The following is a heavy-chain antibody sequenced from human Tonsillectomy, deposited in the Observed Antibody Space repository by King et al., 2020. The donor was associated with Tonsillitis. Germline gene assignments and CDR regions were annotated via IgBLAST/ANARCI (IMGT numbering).Heavy chain of an antibody. CDR2: IGAADDT. D-gene: IGHD2-15*01. Sequence: QLVQSGGGLVQPGGSLRLSCAASGFTFSSYDMHWVRQTTGKGLEWVSAIGAADDTYYPGSVKGRFTISREKAKNSLFLQMNSLRAGDTAVYYCARGRCSGGSCYPYYYYYHMDVWGKGTTVTVSS. J-gene: IGHJ6*03. CDR1: GFTFSSYD. V-gene: IGHV3-13*04. CDR3: ARGRCSGGSCYPYYYYYHMDV.